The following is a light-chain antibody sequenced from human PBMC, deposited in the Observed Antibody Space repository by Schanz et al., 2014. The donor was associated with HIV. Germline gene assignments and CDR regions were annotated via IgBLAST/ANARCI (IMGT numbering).Light chain of an antibody. CDR3: HQYATTSWT. CDR2: RAS. CDR1: QNIGNW. V-gene: IGKV1-5*03. J-gene: IGKJ1*01. Sequence: IQMTQSPSTLSASVGDRVTITCRASQNIGNWVAWYQQKPGKAPNLLIYRASTLKTGVPSRFSGSGSGTEFTLTIINVQPDDSATYYCHQYATTSWTFGQGTKVEIK.